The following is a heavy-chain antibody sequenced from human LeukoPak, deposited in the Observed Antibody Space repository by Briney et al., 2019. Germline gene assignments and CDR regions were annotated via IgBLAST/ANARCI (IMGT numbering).Heavy chain of an antibody. Sequence: GGSLRLSCAASGFTFSNFGMSWVRQAPGKGLEWVSYISDNSNTIYYADSVKGRFTITRDSSKNTLYLQVKGLRAEHTGIYYCATGVASGGMDVWGPGTTVTVS. CDR1: GFTFSNFG. CDR3: ATGVASGGMDV. CDR2: ISDNSNTI. V-gene: IGHV3-48*01. J-gene: IGHJ6*02.